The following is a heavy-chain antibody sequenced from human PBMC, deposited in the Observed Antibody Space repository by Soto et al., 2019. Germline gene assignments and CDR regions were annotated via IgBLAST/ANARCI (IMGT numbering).Heavy chain of an antibody. CDR2: IYHSGST. CDR3: AREHGEGSSSLVY. Sequence: SDTLSLTCAVSGGSISSSNWWSWVRQPPGKGLEWIGEIYHSGSTNYNPSLKSRVTISVDKSKNQFSLKLSSVTAADTAVYYCAREHGEGSSSLVYWGQGTLVTVSS. J-gene: IGHJ4*02. CDR1: GGSISSSNW. V-gene: IGHV4-4*02. D-gene: IGHD6-6*01.